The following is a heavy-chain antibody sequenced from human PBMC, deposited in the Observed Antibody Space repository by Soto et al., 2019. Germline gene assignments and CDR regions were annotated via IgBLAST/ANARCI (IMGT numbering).Heavy chain of an antibody. V-gene: IGHV1-46*01. J-gene: IGHJ4*02. D-gene: IGHD3-22*01. CDR2: ITPGGGTT. Sequence: ASVNVSCKASGYTFTSYYIHWVRQAPGHRLEWMGLITPGGGTTSYVQKFQGRLTMTRDTSTSTVYMELSSLRSEDTAVYYCAREPGFYDTSGYSPYFDYWGQGTLVTVSS. CDR3: AREPGFYDTSGYSPYFDY. CDR1: GYTFTSYY.